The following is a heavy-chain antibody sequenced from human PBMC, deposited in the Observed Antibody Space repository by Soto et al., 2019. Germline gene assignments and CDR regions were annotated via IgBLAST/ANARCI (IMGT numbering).Heavy chain of an antibody. D-gene: IGHD6-13*01. V-gene: IGHV3-64D*08. CDR2: ISSNGGST. CDR1: GFTFSSYA. J-gene: IGHJ2*01. Sequence: GGSLRLSCSASGFTFSSYAMHWVRQAPGKGLEYVSAISSNGGSTYYADSVKGRFTISRDNSKNTLYLQMSSLRAEDTAVYYCVKDLGSSWDHFWYFDLWGRGTLVTVSS. CDR3: VKDLGSSWDHFWYFDL.